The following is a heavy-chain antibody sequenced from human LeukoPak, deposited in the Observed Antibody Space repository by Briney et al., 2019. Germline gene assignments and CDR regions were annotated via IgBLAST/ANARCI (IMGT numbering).Heavy chain of an antibody. CDR2: IYTSGST. Sequence: SETLSLTCTVSGGSISSGSYYWSWIRQPAGKGLEWIGRIYTSGSTNYNPSLKSRVTISVDTSKNQFSLKLSSVTAADTAVYYCARAPTSSIAAPNDAFDIWGQGTMVTVSS. CDR3: ARAPTSSIAAPNDAFDI. J-gene: IGHJ3*02. D-gene: IGHD6-6*01. CDR1: GGSISSGSYY. V-gene: IGHV4-61*02.